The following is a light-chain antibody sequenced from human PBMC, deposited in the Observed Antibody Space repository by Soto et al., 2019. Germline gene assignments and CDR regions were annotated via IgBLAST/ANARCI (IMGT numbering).Light chain of an antibody. CDR2: KAS. Sequence: DIQMTQSPSSLSASVGDRISITCRASQSVSSYLNWYQQKPGKAPKLLIYKASSLESGVPSRFSGSGSGTDFTLTISSLQPEDVATYYCQKYNSAPLTFGGGTKVDIK. J-gene: IGKJ4*01. CDR3: QKYNSAPLT. V-gene: IGKV1-39*01. CDR1: QSVSSY.